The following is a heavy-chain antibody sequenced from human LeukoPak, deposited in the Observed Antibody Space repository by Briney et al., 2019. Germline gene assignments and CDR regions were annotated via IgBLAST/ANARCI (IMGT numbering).Heavy chain of an antibody. D-gene: IGHD2-15*01. J-gene: IGHJ5*02. CDR2: IYHDATHA. CDR3: ARSGSWCSGGSCHGGNWFDP. V-gene: IGHV3-33*01. CDR1: GFTFSNYA. Sequence: PGGSLRLSCVSSGFTFSNYAMHWVRQAPGKGLEWVALIYHDATHADYADSVKGRFTISRDNSKNTLYLQMNSLRPEDTAVYYCARSGSWCSGGSCHGGNWFDPWGHGALVTVSS.